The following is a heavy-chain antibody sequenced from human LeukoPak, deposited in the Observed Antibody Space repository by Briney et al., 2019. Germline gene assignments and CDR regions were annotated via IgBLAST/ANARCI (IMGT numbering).Heavy chain of an antibody. CDR1: GFTFSSYE. CDR3: AKDSSPSGSYPFLDY. V-gene: IGHV3-48*03. CDR2: ISSSGSTI. Sequence: PGGSLRLSCAASGFTFSSYEMNWVRQAPGKGLEWVSYISSSGSTIYYADSVKGRFTISRDNAKNSLYLQMNSLRAEDTALYYCAKDSSPSGSYPFLDYWGQGTLVTVSS. D-gene: IGHD1-26*01. J-gene: IGHJ4*02.